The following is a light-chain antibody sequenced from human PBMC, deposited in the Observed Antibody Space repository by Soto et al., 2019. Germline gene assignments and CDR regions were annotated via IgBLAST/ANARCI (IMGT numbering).Light chain of an antibody. CDR2: DAS. CDR1: QNINNY. V-gene: IGKV1-33*01. J-gene: IGKJ2*01. CDR3: HQYYGYPYT. Sequence: DIQMTQSPSSLSASVGDRVTITCQASQNINNYLNWYQQKPGRAPKLLIYDASNLEAGVPSRFRGSGSGTDFTFTISRLQPEDIATYYCHQYYGYPYTFGQGTKLEIK.